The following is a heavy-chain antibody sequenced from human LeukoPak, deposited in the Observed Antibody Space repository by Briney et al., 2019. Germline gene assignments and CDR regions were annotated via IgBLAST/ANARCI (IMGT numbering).Heavy chain of an antibody. CDR1: GYTFTNYG. V-gene: IGHV1-18*01. CDR3: ARGIFARNY. D-gene: IGHD3-3*02. J-gene: IGHJ4*02. Sequence: ASVKVSCKTSGYTFTNYGITWVRQAPGQGLEWMGWISSYNANTNYAEKFQSRISMTTDTSTSTAYMELTSLRADDTAVHYCARGIFARNYGGQGTLVTVS. CDR2: ISSYNANT.